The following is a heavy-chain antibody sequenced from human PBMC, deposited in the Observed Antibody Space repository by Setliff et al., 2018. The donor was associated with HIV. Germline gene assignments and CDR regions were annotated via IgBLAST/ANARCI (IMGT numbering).Heavy chain of an antibody. CDR1: GGSISSYY. Sequence: SETLSLTCTVSGGSISSYYWSWIRQPAGKGLEWIGRIYTSGSTNYNPSLKSRVTISVDTSKNQFSLKLSSVTAADTAVYYCARGLNYYGSGSYLPLGYWGQGTLVTVSS. D-gene: IGHD3-10*01. J-gene: IGHJ4*02. CDR3: ARGLNYYGSGSYLPLGY. V-gene: IGHV4-4*07. CDR2: IYTSGST.